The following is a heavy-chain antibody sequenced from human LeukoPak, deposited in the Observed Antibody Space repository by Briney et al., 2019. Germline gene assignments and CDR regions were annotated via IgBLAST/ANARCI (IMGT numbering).Heavy chain of an antibody. CDR2: MNPNSGNT. D-gene: IGHD3-9*01. CDR3: ARDPPNGLRYFDCRSHLICGMDV. V-gene: IGHV1-8*01. Sequence: GGSVNVSCKASGYTFTSYDINWVRQATGQGLEWMGWMNPNSGNTGYAQTFKGRVTMPRNTSISTAYMELSSLRSEATAVYYCARDPPNGLRYFDCRSHLICGMDVWVQGGTVTVCS. CDR1: GYTFTSYD. J-gene: IGHJ6*02.